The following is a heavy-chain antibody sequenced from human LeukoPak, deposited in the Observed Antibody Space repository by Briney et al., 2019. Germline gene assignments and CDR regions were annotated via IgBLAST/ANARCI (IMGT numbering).Heavy chain of an antibody. J-gene: IGHJ6*03. CDR2: IYYSGST. CDR1: GYSISSGYY. CDR3: ARSLLWFGEPYMSGRYYYYYMDV. D-gene: IGHD3-10*01. V-gene: IGHV4-61*01. Sequence: SETLSLTCTVSGYSISSGYYWGWIRQPPGKGLEWIGYIYYSGSTNYNPSLKSRVTISVDTSKNQFSLKLSSVTAADTAVYYCARSLLWFGEPYMSGRYYYYYMDVRGKGTTVTVSS.